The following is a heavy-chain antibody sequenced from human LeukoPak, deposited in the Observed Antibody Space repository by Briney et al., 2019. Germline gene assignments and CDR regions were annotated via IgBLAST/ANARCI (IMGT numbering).Heavy chain of an antibody. Sequence: GGSLRLSCAASGFTFSDSYMSWVRQAPGKGLEWVSYISSGGSTIYYADSVKGRFTISRDNANNSLSLQMNGLRAEDTALYYCARGQGRGSNTHVFDIWGRGTMVTVSS. CDR1: GFTFSDSY. CDR2: ISSGGSTI. CDR3: ARGQGRGSNTHVFDI. V-gene: IGHV3-11*04. D-gene: IGHD6-25*01. J-gene: IGHJ3*02.